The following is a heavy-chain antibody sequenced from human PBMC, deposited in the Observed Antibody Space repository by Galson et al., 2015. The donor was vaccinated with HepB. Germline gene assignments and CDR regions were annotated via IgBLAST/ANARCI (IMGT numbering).Heavy chain of an antibody. CDR2: INPSGGST. Sequence: SVKVSCKASGYTFTSYHMHWVRQAPGQGLEWMGIINPSGGSTSYAQKFQGRVTMTRDTSTSTVYMELSSLRSEDTAVYYCARAPGYIWWRNYTYYYYYYGMDVWGQGTTVTVSS. J-gene: IGHJ6*02. CDR1: GYTFTSYH. CDR3: ARAPGYIWWRNYTYYYYYYGMDV. V-gene: IGHV1-46*01. D-gene: IGHD3-16*01.